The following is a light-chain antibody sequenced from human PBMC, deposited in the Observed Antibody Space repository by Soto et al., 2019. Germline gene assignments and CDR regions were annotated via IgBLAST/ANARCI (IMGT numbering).Light chain of an antibody. CDR1: QSISTY. V-gene: IGKV1-39*01. CDR3: QQSYSTLAFT. CDR2: AAS. Sequence: DIQMTQSPSSLSASVGDRVTISCRASQSISTYLNWYQQKAGKAPKLLIYAASSLQSGDRSRSSGRGSGTDFTLTISSLQREDFATYYCQQSYSTLAFTFGGGIKMEI. J-gene: IGKJ4*01.